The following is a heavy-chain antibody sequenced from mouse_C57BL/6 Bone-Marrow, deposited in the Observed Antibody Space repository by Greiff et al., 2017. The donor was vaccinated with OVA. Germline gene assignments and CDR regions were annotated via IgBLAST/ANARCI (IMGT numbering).Heavy chain of an antibody. J-gene: IGHJ3*01. CDR2: INPSGGYT. CDR1: GYTFTSYT. CDR3: AREDGNWFAY. V-gene: IGHV1-4*01. D-gene: IGHD2-1*01. Sequence: QVQLQQSGAELARPGASVTMSCKASGYTFTSYTMHWVQQRPGQGLEWIGYINPSGGYTKYNQKFTEKATLTADKSSSTAYMQLSSLTAEDSAVYYCAREDGNWFAYWGQGTLVTVSA.